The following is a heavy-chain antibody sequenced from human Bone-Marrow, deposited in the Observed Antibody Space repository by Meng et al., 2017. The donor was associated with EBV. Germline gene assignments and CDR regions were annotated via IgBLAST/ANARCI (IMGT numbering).Heavy chain of an antibody. J-gene: IGHJ4*02. D-gene: IGHD2-15*01. CDR2: ISYDGSNK. CDR3: ARGGDIVVVVAATSYYFDY. Sequence: VQLVESGXGVVQPGRSLRLSCAASGFTFSSYAMHWVRQAPGKGLGWVAVISYDGSNKYYADSVKGRFTISRDNSKNTLYLQMNSLRAEDTAVYYCARGGDIVVVVAATSYYFDYWGQGTLVTVS. CDR1: GFTFSSYA. V-gene: IGHV3-30-3*01.